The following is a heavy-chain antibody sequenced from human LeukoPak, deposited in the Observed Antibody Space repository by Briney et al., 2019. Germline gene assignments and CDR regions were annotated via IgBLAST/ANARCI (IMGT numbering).Heavy chain of an antibody. J-gene: IGHJ6*02. CDR1: GHTLIELS. Sequence: ASVKVSCKVSGHTLIELSMHWIRQAPGRGLEWVGSYEPADGETTYAQKFQGRVTLTEGTSRNTAYMEVNSLRSEDTAVYYCAIRGNYDSLTGYYVFRDQFGPDVWGQGTTVIVSS. CDR2: YEPADGET. V-gene: IGHV1-24*01. CDR3: AIRGNYDSLTGYYVFRDQFGPDV. D-gene: IGHD3-9*01.